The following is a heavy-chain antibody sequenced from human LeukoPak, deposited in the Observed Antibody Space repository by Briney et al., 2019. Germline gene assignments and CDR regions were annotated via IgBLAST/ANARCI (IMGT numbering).Heavy chain of an antibody. J-gene: IGHJ4*02. CDR1: GGSISSYY. D-gene: IGHD3-10*01. CDR3: ARERLNYGSGSFIDY. CDR2: IYYSGST. Sequence: SETLSLTCTVYGGSISSYYWSWIRQPPGKGLEWIGYIYYSGSTNYNPSLKSRVTISVDTSKNQFSLKLSSVTAADTAVYYCARERLNYGSGSFIDYWGQGTLVTVSS. V-gene: IGHV4-59*01.